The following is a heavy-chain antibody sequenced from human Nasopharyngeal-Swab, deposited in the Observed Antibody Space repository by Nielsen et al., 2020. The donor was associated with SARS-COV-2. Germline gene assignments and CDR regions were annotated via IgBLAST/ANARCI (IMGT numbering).Heavy chain of an antibody. J-gene: IGHJ4*02. D-gene: IGHD5-12*01. CDR3: AKDREGQYTGYDWMVGYFDY. CDR2: ISYDGSNK. V-gene: IGHV3-30*18. Sequence: GGSLRLSCAASGFTFSSYGSHWVRQAPGKGLEWVAVISYDGSNKLYADSVKGRFTISRDKSKNTLYLQMNSLRAEDTAVYYCAKDREGQYTGYDWMVGYFDYWGQGTLVTVSS. CDR1: GFTFSSYG.